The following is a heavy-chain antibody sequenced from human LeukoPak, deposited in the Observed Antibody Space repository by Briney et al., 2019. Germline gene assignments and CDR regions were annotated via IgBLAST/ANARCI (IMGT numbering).Heavy chain of an antibody. CDR2: IDTDGSNT. Sequence: GGSLRLSCAASGFTFSSYWMHWVRQAPGKGLVWVSRIDTDGSNTAYADSVKGRFTISRDNAKNTLYLQMNSLRAEDTAVYYCANDQGAGGYSGWTRLAMIAFDIWGQGTMVTVSS. CDR1: GFTFSSYW. V-gene: IGHV3-74*01. J-gene: IGHJ3*02. CDR3: ANDQGAGGYSGWTRLAMIAFDI. D-gene: IGHD5-12*01.